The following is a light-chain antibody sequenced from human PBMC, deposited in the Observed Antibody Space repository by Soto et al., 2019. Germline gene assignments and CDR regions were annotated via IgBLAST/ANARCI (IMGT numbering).Light chain of an antibody. J-gene: IGKJ1*01. CDR3: QQYNNWPWT. V-gene: IGKV3-15*01. CDR1: QSVSSN. CDR2: GAS. Sequence: EMVMTQSPATLSVSKGERATLSCRASQSVSSNLAWYQQKPGQAPRLLIYGASTRATGIPARFSGSGSGTEFTLTISSLQSEDFAVYYCQQYNNWPWTFGQGSKVDIK.